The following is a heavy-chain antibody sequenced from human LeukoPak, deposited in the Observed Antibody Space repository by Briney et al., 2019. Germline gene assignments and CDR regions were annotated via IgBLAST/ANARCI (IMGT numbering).Heavy chain of an antibody. CDR2: ISVYNGDT. D-gene: IGHD2-21*01. CDR3: AREDAYYSWGY. J-gene: IGHJ4*02. CDR1: GYTFSNNG. V-gene: IGHV1-18*01. Sequence: GASVKVSCKTSGYTFSNNGITWVRQAPGQGLEWMGWISVYNGDTNYAQKFQGRVTMTTDTSTTTAYMELTSLTSDDTAVYFCAREDAYYSWGYWGQGTLVTVSS.